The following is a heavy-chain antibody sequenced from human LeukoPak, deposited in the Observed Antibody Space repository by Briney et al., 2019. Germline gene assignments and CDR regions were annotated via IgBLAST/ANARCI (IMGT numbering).Heavy chain of an antibody. D-gene: IGHD3-9*01. Sequence: PGGSLRLSCAASGSTFSSYSMNWVRQAPGKGLEWVSYISSSSSTIYYADSVKGRFTISRDNAKNSLYLQMNSLRAEDTALYYCASLRALRYFERQPWGSDYFDYWGQGILVTVSS. V-gene: IGHV3-48*01. J-gene: IGHJ4*02. CDR2: ISSSSSTI. CDR1: GSTFSSYS. CDR3: ASLRALRYFERQPWGSDYFDY.